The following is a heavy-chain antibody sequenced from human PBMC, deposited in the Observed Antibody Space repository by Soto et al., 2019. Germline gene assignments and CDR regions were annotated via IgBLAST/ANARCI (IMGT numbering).Heavy chain of an antibody. V-gene: IGHV1-18*01. D-gene: IGHD5-18*01. J-gene: IGHJ6*01. CDR2: ISGYNGNT. Sequence: QVQLVQSGAEVMTPGASVKVSCKASGYTFSNFGLSWVRQAPGQGLEWMGWISGYNGNTNSAERFQGRVTMTTDTSTSTAYMEVRSLASDDTGVYYCARDKGYGFGWSSSSGMDVW. CDR1: GYTFSNFG. CDR3: ARDKGYGFGWSSSSGMDV.